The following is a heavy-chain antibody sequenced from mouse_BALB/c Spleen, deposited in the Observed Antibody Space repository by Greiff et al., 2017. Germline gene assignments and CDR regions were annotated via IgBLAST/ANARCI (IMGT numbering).Heavy chain of an antibody. CDR3: TRGGATTVVCAMDD. D-gene: IGHD1-1*01. V-gene: IGHV5-6-4*01. J-gene: IGHJ4*01. CDR2: ISSGGSYT. CDR1: GFTFSSYT. Sequence: DVKLVESGGGLVKPGGSLKLSCAASGFTFSSYTMSWVRQTPEKRLEWVATISSGGSYTYYPDSVKGRFTISRDNAKNTLYLQMSSLKSEDTAMYYCTRGGATTVVCAMDDWGQGTSGTVSS.